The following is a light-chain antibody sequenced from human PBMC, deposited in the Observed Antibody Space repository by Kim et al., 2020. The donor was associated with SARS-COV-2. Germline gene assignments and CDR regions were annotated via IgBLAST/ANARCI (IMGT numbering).Light chain of an antibody. CDR1: KKINIY. Sequence: SPGKKATHSCRARKKINIYLAWYQQKPGKAPRLLIYDSSNRATGIPARFSGSGSGTDFTLTISSLEPEDFAIYYCQQRKYWPPITFGQGTRLEIK. CDR3: QQRKYWPPIT. J-gene: IGKJ5*01. CDR2: DSS. V-gene: IGKV3-11*01.